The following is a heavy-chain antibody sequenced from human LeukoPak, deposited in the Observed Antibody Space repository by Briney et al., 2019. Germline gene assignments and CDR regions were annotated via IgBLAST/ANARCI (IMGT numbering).Heavy chain of an antibody. V-gene: IGHV4-59*12. D-gene: IGHD5-12*01. CDR3: ARQVATKGEWAFDV. CDR1: GGSISSYY. CDR2: IYYSGST. J-gene: IGHJ3*01. Sequence: SETLSLTCTVSGGSISSYYWSWIRQPPGEGLEWIGYIYYSGSTNYNPSLKSRVTISVDTSKNQFSLKLSSVTAADTAVYYCARQVATKGEWAFDVWGQGTMVTVSS.